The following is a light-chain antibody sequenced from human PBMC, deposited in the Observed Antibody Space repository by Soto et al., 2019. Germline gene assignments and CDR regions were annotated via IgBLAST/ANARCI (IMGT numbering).Light chain of an antibody. CDR2: DNN. CDR3: ATWDSSLSGVV. CDR1: SSNIGNEY. Sequence: QSVLTQPPSVSAAPGQKVTISCSGSSSNIGNEYVSWYQHLPGTAPKLVIYDNNKRPSGIPDRFSGSKSGTSATLDITGPQTGDEAEYYCATWDSSLSGVVFGGGTKLIVL. J-gene: IGLJ2*01. V-gene: IGLV1-51*01.